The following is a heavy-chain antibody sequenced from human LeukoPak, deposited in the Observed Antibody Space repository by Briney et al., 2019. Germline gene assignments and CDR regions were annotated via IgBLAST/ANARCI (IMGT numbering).Heavy chain of an antibody. CDR3: ARDTGYCSGGSCSCYY. Sequence: GASVKVSCKASGYTFTSYGISWVRQAPGQGLEWMGWISAYNGNTNYAQKLQGRVTMTTDTSTSTAYMELRSLRSDDTAVYYCARDTGYCSGGSCSCYYWGQGTLVTVSS. CDR1: GYTFTSYG. CDR2: ISAYNGNT. J-gene: IGHJ4*02. V-gene: IGHV1-18*01. D-gene: IGHD2-15*01.